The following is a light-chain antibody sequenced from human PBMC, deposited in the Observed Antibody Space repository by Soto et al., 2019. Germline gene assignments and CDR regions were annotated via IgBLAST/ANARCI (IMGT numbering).Light chain of an antibody. Sequence: QSALTQPPSASGSLGQSVTISCTGTSSDVGGYNYVSWYQQHPGKAPKLMIYDVIHRPSGVPDRFSGSKSGNTASLTVSGLQAEDEADYYCSSYAGSNNLVFGTGTKLTVL. CDR2: DVI. CDR3: SSYAGSNNLV. CDR1: SSDVGGYNY. J-gene: IGLJ1*01. V-gene: IGLV2-8*01.